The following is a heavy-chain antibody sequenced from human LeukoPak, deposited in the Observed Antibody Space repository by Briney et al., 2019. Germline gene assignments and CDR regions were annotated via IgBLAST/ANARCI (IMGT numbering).Heavy chain of an antibody. D-gene: IGHD3-9*01. V-gene: IGHV3-74*01. CDR2: ISADGRMK. J-gene: IGHJ6*01. Sequence: PGGSLRLSSAAPGFTFTDFWMYWVSQALGKGLICVSRISADGRMKDCEESVKSRFTVSRDHDKHTLYLQMNNLRADDTAVYYCTRPRNDIVSDFHYYYGLDVWGQGTTVTV. CDR3: TRPRNDIVSDFHYYYGLDV. CDR1: GFTFTDFW.